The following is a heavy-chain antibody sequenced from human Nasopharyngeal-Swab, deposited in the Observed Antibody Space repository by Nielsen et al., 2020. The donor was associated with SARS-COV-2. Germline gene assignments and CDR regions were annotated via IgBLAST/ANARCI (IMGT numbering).Heavy chain of an antibody. J-gene: IGHJ3*02. CDR2: ISWNSGSI. CDR3: AKVPFEDDAFDI. V-gene: IGHV3-9*01. Sequence: SLKISCAASGFTFDDYAMHWVRQAPGKGLEWVSGISWNSGSIGYADSVKGRFTISSDNAKNSLYLQMNSLRAEDTALYYCAKVPFEDDAFDIWGQGTMVTVSS. CDR1: GFTFDDYA.